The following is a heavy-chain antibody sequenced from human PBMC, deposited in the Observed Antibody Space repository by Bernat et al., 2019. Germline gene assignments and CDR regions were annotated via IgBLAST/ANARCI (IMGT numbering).Heavy chain of an antibody. D-gene: IGHD3-22*01. Sequence: QVQLQQLGPGLVKPSQTLSLTCAISGDSVSSNRVAWNWIRQSPSRGLEWLGRTYYRSKWYNEYAVSVKSRITLNPDTSKNQFSLLLNSVTPEDTAVYYCARASYDSIKFAFDIWGQGTVVSVSS. CDR3: ARASYDSIKFAFDI. CDR2: TYYRSKWYN. J-gene: IGHJ3*02. V-gene: IGHV6-1*02. CDR1: GDSVSSNRVA.